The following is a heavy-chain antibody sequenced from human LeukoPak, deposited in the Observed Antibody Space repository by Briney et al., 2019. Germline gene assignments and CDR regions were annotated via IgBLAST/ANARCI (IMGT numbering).Heavy chain of an antibody. J-gene: IGHJ4*02. CDR3: ASLFTMVRGVFDY. V-gene: IGHV1-69*05. CDR1: GGTFSSYA. D-gene: IGHD3-10*01. CDR2: IIPIFGTA. Sequence: SVKVSCKASGGTFSSYAISWVRQAPGQGLEWMGRIIPIFGTANYAQEFQGRVTITTDESTSTAYMELSSLRSEDTAVYYCASLFTMVRGVFDYWGQGTLVTVSS.